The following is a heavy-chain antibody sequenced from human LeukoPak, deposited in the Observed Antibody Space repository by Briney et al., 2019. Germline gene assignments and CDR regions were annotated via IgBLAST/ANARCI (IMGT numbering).Heavy chain of an antibody. CDR3: AKDFWAYGHDSSGFEYFQH. D-gene: IGHD3-22*01. Sequence: GGSLRLSCAASGFTFSSYGMHWVRQAPGKGLEWVAVISYDGSNKYYADSVKGRFTISRDNSKNTLYLQMNSLRAEDTAVYYCAKDFWAYGHDSSGFEYFQHWGQGTLVTVSS. CDR1: GFTFSSYG. V-gene: IGHV3-30*18. CDR2: ISYDGSNK. J-gene: IGHJ1*01.